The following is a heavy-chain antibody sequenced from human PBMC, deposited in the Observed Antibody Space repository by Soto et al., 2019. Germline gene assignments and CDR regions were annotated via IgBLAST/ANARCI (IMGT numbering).Heavy chain of an antibody. Sequence: PGESLKISCRGSGYSFTNYWIAWVRQVPGKGLEWVGIIYPRDSETRLSPSMQGRVTISVDTSTSTAYLRMNSLRAEDTAVYYCAKDRKVRGVINWFDPWGQGTLVTVSS. V-gene: IGHV5-51*01. CDR1: GYSFTNYW. CDR2: IYPRDSET. CDR3: AKDRKVRGVINWFDP. D-gene: IGHD3-10*01. J-gene: IGHJ5*02.